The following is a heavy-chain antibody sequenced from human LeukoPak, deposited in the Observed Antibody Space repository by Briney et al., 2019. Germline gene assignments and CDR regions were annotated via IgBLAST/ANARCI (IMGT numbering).Heavy chain of an antibody. CDR1: GGSISSYS. V-gene: IGHV4-30-2*01. CDR3: ARGVVTAIVDYFDY. CDR2: IYHSGST. Sequence: SETLSLTCTVSGGSISSYSWSWIRQPPGKGLEWIGYIYHSGSTYHNPSLKSRVTISVDRSKNQLSLKLRSVTAADTAVYYCARGVVTAIVDYFDYWGQGTLVTVSS. D-gene: IGHD2-21*02. J-gene: IGHJ4*02.